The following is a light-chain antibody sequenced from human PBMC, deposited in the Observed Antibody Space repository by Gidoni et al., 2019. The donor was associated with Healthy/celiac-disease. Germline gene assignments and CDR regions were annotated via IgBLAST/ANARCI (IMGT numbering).Light chain of an antibody. J-gene: IGLJ3*02. Sequence: QSALTQPPSASGSPGQSVTISCTGSYSDIGTYNYVSWYKQHPGKAPKLIIDEAVKRPSGVPDRFSGATSFNTSSLTVSGLQADDEADYVCSSYAGANNWVFGGGTKLTVL. V-gene: IGLV2-8*01. CDR2: EAV. CDR3: SSYAGANNWV. CDR1: YSDIGTYNY.